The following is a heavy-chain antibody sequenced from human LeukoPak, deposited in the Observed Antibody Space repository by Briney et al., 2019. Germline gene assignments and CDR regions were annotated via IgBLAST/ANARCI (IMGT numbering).Heavy chain of an antibody. Sequence: SGTLSLTCAVSGGSISSSNWWSWVRQPPGKGLEWIGSIYYSGSTYYNPSLKSRVTISVDMSKNQFSLKLSSVTAADTAVYYCARELAGALDYWGQGTLVTVSS. CDR1: GGSISSSNW. J-gene: IGHJ4*02. V-gene: IGHV4-4*02. CDR2: IYYSGST. CDR3: ARELAGALDY. D-gene: IGHD3-10*01.